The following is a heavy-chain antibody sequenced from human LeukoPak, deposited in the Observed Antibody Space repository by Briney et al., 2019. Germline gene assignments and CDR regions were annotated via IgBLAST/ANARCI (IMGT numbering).Heavy chain of an antibody. J-gene: IGHJ4*02. D-gene: IGHD6-19*01. CDR2: IYYSGST. Sequence: SETLSLTCTVSGGSICSSSYYWGWIRQPPGKGLEWIGSIYYSGSTYYNPSLKSRVTISVDTSKNQFSLKLSSVTAADTAVYYCARQLYSSGWLYYFDYWGQGTLVTVSS. CDR1: GGSICSSSYY. V-gene: IGHV4-39*01. CDR3: ARQLYSSGWLYYFDY.